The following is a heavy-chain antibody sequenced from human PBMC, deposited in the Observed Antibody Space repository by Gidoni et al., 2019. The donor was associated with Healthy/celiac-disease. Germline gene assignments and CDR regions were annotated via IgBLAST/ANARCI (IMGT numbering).Heavy chain of an antibody. V-gene: IGHV4-4*07. CDR1: GGSISSYY. CDR3: ARDEASTLGELWWFDP. D-gene: IGHD3-16*01. J-gene: IGHJ5*02. CDR2: IYTSGST. Sequence: QVQLQASGPGLVQPSETLSLTCPVSGGSISSYYWSWIRQPAGKGLEWIGRIYTSGSTNYNPSLKSRVTMSVDTSKNQFSLKLSSVTAADTAVYYCARDEASTLGELWWFDPWGQGTLVTVSS.